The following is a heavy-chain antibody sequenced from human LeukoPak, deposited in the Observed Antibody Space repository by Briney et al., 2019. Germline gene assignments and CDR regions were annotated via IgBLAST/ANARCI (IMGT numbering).Heavy chain of an antibody. CDR2: ISSSSSYI. V-gene: IGHV3-21*01. CDR1: GFTFSSYS. J-gene: IGHJ3*02. CDR3: ARGGSSGYYDAFDI. Sequence: GGSLRLSCAVSGFTFSSYSMNWVRQAPGKGLEWVSSISSSSSYIYYVDSVKGRFTISRDNAKNSLYLQMNSLRAEDTAVYYCARGGSSGYYDAFDIWGQGTMVTVSS. D-gene: IGHD3-22*01.